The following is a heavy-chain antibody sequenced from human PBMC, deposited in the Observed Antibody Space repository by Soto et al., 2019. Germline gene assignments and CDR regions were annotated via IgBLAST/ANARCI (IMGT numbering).Heavy chain of an antibody. Sequence: QVQLQESGTGLVKPSETLSLTCTVSGASISGFYWSWIRKSAGKGLEWIGRIYATGTTDYNPSLKRRVMMSVYTSKKQFSLKLRSVTAADKAVYYCVRDGKKTLRHWFDPRGQGISVTVSS. J-gene: IGHJ5*02. D-gene: IGHD1-1*01. CDR1: GASISGFY. CDR3: VRDGKKTLRHWFDP. V-gene: IGHV4-4*07. CDR2: IYATGTT.